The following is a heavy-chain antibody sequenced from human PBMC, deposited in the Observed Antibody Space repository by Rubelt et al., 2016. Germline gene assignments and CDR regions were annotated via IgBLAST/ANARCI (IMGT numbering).Heavy chain of an antibody. Sequence: QVQLQQWGAGLLKPSETLSLTCAVYGGSFSGYYWSWIRQPPGKGLEWIGEINHSGSTNYNPSLKSRVTISVDTSKNQFSVKLSAVTAADTAVYYCASGSSGWLMDAFDIWGQGTMVTVSS. D-gene: IGHD6-19*01. J-gene: IGHJ3*02. V-gene: IGHV4-34*01. CDR3: ASGSSGWLMDAFDI. CDR2: INHSGST. CDR1: GGSFSGYY.